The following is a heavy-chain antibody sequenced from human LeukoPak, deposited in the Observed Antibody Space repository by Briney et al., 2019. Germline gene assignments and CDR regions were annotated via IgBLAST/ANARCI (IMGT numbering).Heavy chain of an antibody. CDR2: INPNSGGT. CDR1: GYTFTGYY. Sequence: ASVKVSCKASGYTFTGYYMHWVRQAPGQGLEWMGWINPNSGGTNYAQKFQGRVTMTRDTSIRTAYMELSRLRSDDTAVYYCAGSGGRSSDAFDIWGQGTMVTVSS. V-gene: IGHV1-2*02. CDR3: AGSGGRSSDAFDI. J-gene: IGHJ3*02. D-gene: IGHD6-6*01.